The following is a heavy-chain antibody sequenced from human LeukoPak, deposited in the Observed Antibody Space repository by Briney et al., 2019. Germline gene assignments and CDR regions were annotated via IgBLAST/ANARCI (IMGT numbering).Heavy chain of an antibody. V-gene: IGHV3-11*03. D-gene: IGHD1-26*01. Sequence: LSLTCTVSGGSISGYYWSWIRQPPGKGLEWVSYISSSSSYTNHADSVKGRFTISRDNAKNSLYLQMNSLRADDTAVYYCARSGSHDYWGQGTLVTVSS. J-gene: IGHJ4*02. CDR3: ARSGSHDY. CDR2: ISSSSSYT. CDR1: GGSISGYY.